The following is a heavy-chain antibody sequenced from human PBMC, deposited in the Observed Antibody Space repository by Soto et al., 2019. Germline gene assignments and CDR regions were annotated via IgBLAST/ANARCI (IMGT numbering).Heavy chain of an antibody. CDR1: GFTFSSYS. CDR2: ISSSSSYI. J-gene: IGHJ4*02. D-gene: IGHD4-17*01. V-gene: IGHV3-21*01. CDR3: ARPLYPYGDYASDY. Sequence: EVQLVESGGGLVKPGGSLRLSCAASGFTFSSYSMNWVRQAPGKGLEWVSSISSSSSYIYYADSVKGRFTISRDNAKNALYLQMNSMRAEATAVYYCARPLYPYGDYASDYWGQGTLVTVSS.